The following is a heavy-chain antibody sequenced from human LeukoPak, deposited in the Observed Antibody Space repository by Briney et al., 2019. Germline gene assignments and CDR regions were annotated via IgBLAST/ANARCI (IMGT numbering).Heavy chain of an antibody. CDR1: GFTVNSNY. CDR2: IYSGGST. CDR3: ARANYEILTGYLYFDY. D-gene: IGHD3-9*01. Sequence: GGSLRLSCAASGFTVNSNYMSRVRQAPGKGLEWVSIIYSGGSTHYGDSVKGRFTISRDNSKNTLYLQMNSLRAEDTAVYYCARANYEILTGYLYFDYWGQGTLVTVSS. J-gene: IGHJ4*02. V-gene: IGHV3-66*01.